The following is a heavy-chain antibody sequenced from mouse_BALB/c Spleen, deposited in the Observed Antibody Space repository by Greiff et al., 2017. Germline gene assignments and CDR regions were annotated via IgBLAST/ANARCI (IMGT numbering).Heavy chain of an antibody. J-gene: IGHJ1*01. CDR1: GYSITSGYY. V-gene: IGHV3-6*02. D-gene: IGHD2-1*01. CDR2: ISYDGSN. Sequence: EVKLVESGPGLVKPSQSLSLTCSVTGYSITSGYYWNWIRQFPGNKLEWMGYISYDGSNNYNPSLKNRISITRDTSKNQFFLKLNSVTTEDTATYYCARALGNYEYFDVWGAGTTVTVSS. CDR3: ARALGNYEYFDV.